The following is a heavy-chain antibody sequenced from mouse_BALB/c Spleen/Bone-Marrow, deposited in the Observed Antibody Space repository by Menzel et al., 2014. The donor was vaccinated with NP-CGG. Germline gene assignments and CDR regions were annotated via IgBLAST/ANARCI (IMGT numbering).Heavy chain of an antibody. J-gene: IGHJ2*01. CDR2: NDPYSGGT. Sequence: LLQLGPELGMPWASVMESCKASGYAFSNYIMFWVKESDGKILEWIGYNDPYSGGTNFNQKFKGKATLTVDKSSSTAYMHLNMLTSEDSAVYYCTRLGTTAVPDYWGQGTTLTVSS. CDR3: TRLGTTAVPDY. D-gene: IGHD1-1*01. CDR1: GYAFSNYI. V-gene: IGHV1S135*01.